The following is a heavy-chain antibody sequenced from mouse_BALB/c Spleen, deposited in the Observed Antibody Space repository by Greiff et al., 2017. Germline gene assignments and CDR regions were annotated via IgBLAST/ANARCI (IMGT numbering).Heavy chain of an antibody. CDR1: GYTFTSYW. V-gene: IGHV1-5*01. CDR2: IYPGNSDT. D-gene: IGHD2-14*01. J-gene: IGHJ4*01. CDR3: TREGLYRYHAMDY. Sequence: EVQLQQSGTVLARPGASVKMSCKASGYTFTSYWMHWVKQRPGQGLEWIGAIYPGNSDTSYNQKFKGKAKLTAVTSTSTAYMELSSLTNEDSAVYYCTREGLYRYHAMDYWGQGTSVTVSS.